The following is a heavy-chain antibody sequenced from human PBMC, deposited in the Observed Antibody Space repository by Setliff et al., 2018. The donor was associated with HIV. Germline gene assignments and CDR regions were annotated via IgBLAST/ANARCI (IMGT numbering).Heavy chain of an antibody. V-gene: IGHV4-59*11. CDR3: ARDYYNFQDM. CDR2: IYSTGST. J-gene: IGHJ3*02. Sequence: SETLSLTCTVSGPSINIHYWSWIRQSPGKGFEWIGYIYSTGSTNYNPSLQSRVTISMVASKNQFSLKLSSVTAADSAVYYCARDYYNFQDMWGQGTMVTVSS. CDR1: GPSINIHY. D-gene: IGHD3-3*01.